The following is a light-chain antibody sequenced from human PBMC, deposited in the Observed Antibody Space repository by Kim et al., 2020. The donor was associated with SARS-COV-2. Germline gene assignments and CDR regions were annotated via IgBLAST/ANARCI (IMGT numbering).Light chain of an antibody. Sequence: GKAVTISCPRNSGSIARNYVQWYQQRPGSAPNIVIYENKYRPSGVPERFSGYIDSSSNSASLTITGLKTEDEGDYYCQSDDRSSKVFGGWTQLTVL. V-gene: IGLV6-57*03. CDR2: ENK. CDR1: SGSIARNY. J-gene: IGLJ3*02. CDR3: QSDDRSSKV.